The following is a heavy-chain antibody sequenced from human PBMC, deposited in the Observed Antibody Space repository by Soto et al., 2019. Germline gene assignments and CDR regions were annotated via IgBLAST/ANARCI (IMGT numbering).Heavy chain of an antibody. D-gene: IGHD3-3*01. CDR2: INHSGST. J-gene: IGHJ5*02. V-gene: IGHV4-34*01. CDR3: ALGRPYYDFWSGYYLNWFDP. Sequence: ASETLSLTCAVYGGSFSGYYWSWIRQPPGKGLEWIGEINHSGSTNYNPSLKSRDTISVDTSKNQFSLKLSSVTAADTAVYYCALGRPYYDFWSGYYLNWFDPWGQGTLVTVSS. CDR1: GGSFSGYY.